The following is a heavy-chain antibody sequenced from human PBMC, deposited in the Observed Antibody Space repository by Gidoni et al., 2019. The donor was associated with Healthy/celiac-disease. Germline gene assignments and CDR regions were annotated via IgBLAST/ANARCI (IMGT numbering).Heavy chain of an antibody. CDR1: GFTFSSYA. Sequence: EVQLLESGGGLVQPGGYLRLSCAASGFTFSSYAMSGVRQAPGKGLEWVSAISGSGGSTYYAASVKGRFTISRDNSKNTLYLHMNSLRAEDTAVYYCAKDGRLRWPHFYWGQGTLVTVSS. J-gene: IGHJ4*02. D-gene: IGHD4-17*01. CDR2: ISGSGGST. CDR3: AKDGRLRWPHFY. V-gene: IGHV3-23*01.